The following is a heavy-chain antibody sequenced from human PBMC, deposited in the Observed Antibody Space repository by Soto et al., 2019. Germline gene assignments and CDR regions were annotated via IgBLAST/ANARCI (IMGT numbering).Heavy chain of an antibody. Sequence: QVQLVQSGVEVKKPGASVKVSCKASGYSFTDYRMIWVRQAPGQGLEWMGIINPSGGSTNYAPNFPGGVSLTRDSFTRTVYMELSNLRSEDTAVYYCARPAGRLANWFDPWGQGTLVTVSS. CDR2: INPSGGST. V-gene: IGHV1-46*01. J-gene: IGHJ5*02. CDR3: ARPAGRLANWFDP. D-gene: IGHD6-6*01. CDR1: GYSFTDYR.